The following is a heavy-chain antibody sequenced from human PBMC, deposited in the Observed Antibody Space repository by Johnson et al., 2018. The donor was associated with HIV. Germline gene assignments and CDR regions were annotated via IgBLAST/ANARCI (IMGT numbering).Heavy chain of an antibody. D-gene: IGHD1-26*01. CDR3: AREGVVGVKDGLI. CDR1: GYSVTGYN. V-gene: IGHV3-66*01. CDR2: IYGSNST. Sequence: VQLVESGGGLVQPGGSLRLSCAVSGYSVTGYNMNWVRQAPVKGLEWVSVIYGSNSTYYADSVKGRFTISRDKSKNTLSLQMNSLRAEDTAVYYCAREGVVGVKDGLIWGQGTMVTVSS. J-gene: IGHJ3*02.